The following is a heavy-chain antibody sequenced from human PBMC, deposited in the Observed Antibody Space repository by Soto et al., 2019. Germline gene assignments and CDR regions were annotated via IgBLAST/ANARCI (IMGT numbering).Heavy chain of an antibody. V-gene: IGHV3-9*01. Sequence: GGSLRLSCAASGFTFDDYAMHWVRQAPGKGLEWVPGISWNSGSIGYADSVKGRFTISRDNAKNSLYLQMNSLSAGDTALYYCAKDISRSLVSPGGMDVWGQGTPVTVSS. CDR3: AKDISRSLVSPGGMDV. J-gene: IGHJ6*02. CDR2: ISWNSGSI. CDR1: GFTFDDYA.